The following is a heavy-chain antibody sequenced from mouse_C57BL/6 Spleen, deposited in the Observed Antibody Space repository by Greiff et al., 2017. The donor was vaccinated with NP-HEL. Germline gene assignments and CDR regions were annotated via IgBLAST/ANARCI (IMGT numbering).Heavy chain of an antibody. Sequence: EVKLMESGAELVRPGASVKLSCTASGFNIKDDYMHWVKQRPEQGLEWIGWIDPENGDTEYASKFQGKATITADTSSNTAYLQLSSLTSEDTAVYYCTPYDYDGGWFAYWGQGTLVTVSA. V-gene: IGHV14-4*01. J-gene: IGHJ3*01. CDR2: IDPENGDT. CDR3: TPYDYDGGWFAY. CDR1: GFNIKDDY. D-gene: IGHD2-4*01.